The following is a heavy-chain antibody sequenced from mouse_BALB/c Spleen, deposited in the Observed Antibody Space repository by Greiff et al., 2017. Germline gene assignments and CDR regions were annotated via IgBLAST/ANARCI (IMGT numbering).Heavy chain of an antibody. J-gene: IGHJ3*01. CDR3: ARKGGYGNPAWFAY. V-gene: IGHV2-2*02. CDR2: IWSGGST. CDR1: GFSLTSYG. Sequence: VKLMESGPGLVQPSQSLSITCTVSGFSLTSYGVHWVRQSPGKGLEWLGVIWSGGSTDYNAAFISRLSISKDNSKSQVFFKMNSLQANDTAIYYCARKGGYGNPAWFAYWGQGTLVTVSA. D-gene: IGHD2-10*02.